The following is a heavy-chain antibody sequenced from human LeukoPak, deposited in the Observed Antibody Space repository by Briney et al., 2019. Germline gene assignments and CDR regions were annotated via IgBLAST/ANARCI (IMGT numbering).Heavy chain of an antibody. CDR3: TRDYYDSSGYYYWRTPTFDY. CDR2: IRSKAYGGTT. V-gene: IGHV3-49*03. J-gene: IGHJ4*02. CDR1: GFTFGDYA. D-gene: IGHD3-22*01. Sequence: GGSLGLSCTASGFTFGDYAMSWFRQAPGKGLEWVGFIRSKAYGGTTEYAASVKGRFTISRDDSKSIAYLQMNSLKTEDTAVYYCTRDYYDSSGYYYWRTPTFDYWGQGTLVTVSS.